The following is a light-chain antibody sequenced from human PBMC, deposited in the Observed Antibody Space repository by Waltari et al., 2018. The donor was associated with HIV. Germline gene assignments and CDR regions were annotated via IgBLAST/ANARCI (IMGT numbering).Light chain of an antibody. CDR3: QHRSSWPPT. CDR2: DAS. Sequence: EIVLTQSPATLSFSPGEKATLSCRASHSVSNFLAWYQQKPGQAPRLLIYDASNRATDIPARFTGSGSGRDFTLTISNLEPEDFADYYCQHRSSWPPTFGGGTKVEIK. V-gene: IGKV3-11*02. J-gene: IGKJ4*01. CDR1: HSVSNF.